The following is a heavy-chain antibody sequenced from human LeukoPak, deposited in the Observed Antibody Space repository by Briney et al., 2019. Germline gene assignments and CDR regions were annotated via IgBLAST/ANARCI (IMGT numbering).Heavy chain of an antibody. CDR1: GFTFDDYA. V-gene: IGHV3-9*01. CDR3: AKAMTFYGGPPFDY. Sequence: GGSLRLSCAASGFTFDDYAMHWVRQAPGKGLEWVSGISWSSGSIGYADSVKGRFTISRDNAKNSLYLQMNSLRAEDTALYYCAKAMTFYGGPPFDYWGQGTLVTVSS. CDR2: ISWSSGSI. J-gene: IGHJ4*02. D-gene: IGHD4-23*01.